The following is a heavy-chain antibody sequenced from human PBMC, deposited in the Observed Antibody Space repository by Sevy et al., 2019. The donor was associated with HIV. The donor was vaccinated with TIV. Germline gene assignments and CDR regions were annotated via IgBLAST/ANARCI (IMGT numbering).Heavy chain of an antibody. CDR2: ISSSGSGT. D-gene: IGHD3-3*01. CDR3: VKDSIFYDSSSGYRPFYYYGMDV. J-gene: IGHJ6*02. V-gene: IGHV3-64D*09. Sequence: GGSLRLSCSASGFTFSGSALHWVRQAPGKGLEYVSVISSSGSGTYYAESVKGRFTISGDNSKNTLYLQMRSLRTEDTVVYYCVKDSIFYDSSSGYRPFYYYGMDVWGQGTSVTVSS. CDR1: GFTFSGSA.